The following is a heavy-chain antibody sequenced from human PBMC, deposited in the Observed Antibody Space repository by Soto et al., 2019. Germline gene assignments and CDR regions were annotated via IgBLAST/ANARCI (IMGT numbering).Heavy chain of an antibody. CDR3: ARAVSFYYDSSGYHDY. CDR1: GGSISSGGYY. V-gene: IGHV4-31*03. J-gene: IGHJ4*02. CDR2: IYYSGST. D-gene: IGHD3-22*01. Sequence: SETLSLTCTVSGGSISSGGYYWSWIRQHPGKGLEWIGYIYYSGSTYYNPSLKSRVTISVDTSKNQFSLKLSSVTAAGTAVYYCARAVSFYYDSSGYHDYWGQGTLVTVSS.